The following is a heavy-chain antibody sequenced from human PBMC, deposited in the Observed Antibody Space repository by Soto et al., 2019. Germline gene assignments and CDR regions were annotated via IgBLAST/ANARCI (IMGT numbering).Heavy chain of an antibody. Sequence: EMQLLESGGGLVQPGGSLRLSCAVSGSTFSNFALSWVRHAPGKGLEWVALISGSGASTSYADSAKGRFTVSRDNSKHTLYLQMNTLRADDTVVYYCAIDRSYSSDWAVTPFDYWGQGTLVTVSS. J-gene: IGHJ4*02. CDR2: ISGSGAST. CDR3: AIDRSYSSDWAVTPFDY. CDR1: GSTFSNFA. V-gene: IGHV3-23*01. D-gene: IGHD6-19*01.